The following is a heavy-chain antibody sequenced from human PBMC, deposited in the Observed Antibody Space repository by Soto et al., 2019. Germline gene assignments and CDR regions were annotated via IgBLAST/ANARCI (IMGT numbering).Heavy chain of an antibody. CDR1: GFSISAYS. D-gene: IGHD3-9*01. Sequence: EVQLVESGGGLVNPGGSLRLSCTASGFSISAYSLQWVRQVPGKGLEWVSYISSGSTSIYYADSVKGRFTISRDNAENSLFLQMNSLREEDTAVYYCAACRRASPYDWFYAMDVWGQGTTVSVSS. V-gene: IGHV3-48*02. CDR2: ISSGSTSI. J-gene: IGHJ6*02. CDR3: AACRRASPYDWFYAMDV.